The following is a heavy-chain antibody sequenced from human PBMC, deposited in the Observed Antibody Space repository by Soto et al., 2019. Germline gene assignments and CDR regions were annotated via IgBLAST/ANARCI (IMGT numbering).Heavy chain of an antibody. Sequence: XSVEVSCKCSVSTFTSYGIRLVRQAPGQGLECMGWISAYNGNTNYAQKLQGRVTMTTDTSTSTAYMELRSLRSDDTAVYYCARVRITFGGVIVIPDAFDIWGQGTMVTVSS. CDR3: ARVRITFGGVIVIPDAFDI. J-gene: IGHJ3*02. V-gene: IGHV1-18*04. CDR1: VSTFTSYG. D-gene: IGHD3-16*02. CDR2: ISAYNGNT.